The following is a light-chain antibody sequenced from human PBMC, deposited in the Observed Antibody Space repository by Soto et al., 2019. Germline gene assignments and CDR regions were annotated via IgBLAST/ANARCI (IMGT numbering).Light chain of an antibody. CDR3: QQASSFPPT. V-gene: IGKV1-12*01. J-gene: IGKJ2*01. CDR1: QGISIW. CDR2: AAS. Sequence: DIQMTQSPSTLSASVGDRVTITCRASQGISIWLAWYQQKPGKAPSLLIYAASTLQSGVPSRFSGNGSGTDFTLTISSLQPEDFAIYYCQQASSFPPTFGQGTKLEIK.